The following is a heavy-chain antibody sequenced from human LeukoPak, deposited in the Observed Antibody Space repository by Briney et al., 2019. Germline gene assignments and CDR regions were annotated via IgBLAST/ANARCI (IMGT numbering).Heavy chain of an antibody. D-gene: IGHD2-8*01. J-gene: IGHJ4*02. Sequence: ASVKVSCKASGYTFTSYYIHWVRQAPGQGLEWMGIIYPGGGSTSYAQKFQGRVAMTRDMSTSTVYMELSSLRSEDTAVYYCARDNDFDYWGQGTLVTVSS. CDR1: GYTFTSYY. CDR2: IYPGGGST. V-gene: IGHV1-46*01. CDR3: ARDNDFDY.